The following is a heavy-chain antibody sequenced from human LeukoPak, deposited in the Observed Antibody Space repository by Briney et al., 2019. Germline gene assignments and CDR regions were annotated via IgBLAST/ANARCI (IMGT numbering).Heavy chain of an antibody. CDR2: INSDGGGA. V-gene: IGHV3-74*01. CDR1: GITFGNNW. Sequence: GGSLRLSCAASGITFGNNWMHWVRQGPGKGLVWISRINSDGGGAIYADSVKGRFTVSRDNAKNTLYLQMNSLRAEDTAMYYCARDVPHNWFDTWGQGTLVTVSS. J-gene: IGHJ5*02. CDR3: ARDVPHNWFDT.